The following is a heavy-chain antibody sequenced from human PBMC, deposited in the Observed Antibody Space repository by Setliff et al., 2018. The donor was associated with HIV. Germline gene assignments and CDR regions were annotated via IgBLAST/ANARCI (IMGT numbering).Heavy chain of an antibody. Sequence: ASVKVSCKASGYTFTGYYIQWVRQAPGQGLEWMGWINPSSGDTSYAQRFQGWVTLTRDTSISTAYLEVRSDATAVYYCATKLYCTNGVCLDAFDIWGQGTMVTVSS. CDR3: ATKLYCTNGVCLDAFDI. D-gene: IGHD2-8*01. J-gene: IGHJ3*02. V-gene: IGHV1-2*04. CDR2: INPSSGDT. CDR1: GYTFTGYY.